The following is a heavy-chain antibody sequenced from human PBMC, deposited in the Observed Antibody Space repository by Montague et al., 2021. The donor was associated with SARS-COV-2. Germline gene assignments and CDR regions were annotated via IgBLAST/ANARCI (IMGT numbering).Heavy chain of an antibody. D-gene: IGHD4-17*01. CDR1: GGSIRSGSYY. V-gene: IGHV4-61*02. Sequence: TLSLTCTVSGGSIRSGSYYWSWIRQPAGKGLEWIGRIYSSGSTNYXXXLKSRVTMSVDTSKNQFSLKVSSVTAADTAVYYCARDYGDYSYYYGLDVWGQGTTLTVSS. CDR3: ARDYGDYSYYYGLDV. J-gene: IGHJ6*02. CDR2: IYSSGST.